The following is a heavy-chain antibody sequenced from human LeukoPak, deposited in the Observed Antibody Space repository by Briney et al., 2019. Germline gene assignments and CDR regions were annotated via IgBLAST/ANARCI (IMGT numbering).Heavy chain of an antibody. J-gene: IGHJ6*03. D-gene: IGHD3-16*02. CDR3: ARGLSIDYYYMDV. CDR2: IKQDGSEK. CDR1: GFTFSSYW. Sequence: GGSLRLSCAASGFTFSSYWMSWVRQAPGKGLEWVANIKQDGSEKYYVDSVKGRFTISRDNAKNSLYLQMNSLRAEDTAVYYCARGLSIDYYYMDVWGKGTTVTVSS. V-gene: IGHV3-7*01.